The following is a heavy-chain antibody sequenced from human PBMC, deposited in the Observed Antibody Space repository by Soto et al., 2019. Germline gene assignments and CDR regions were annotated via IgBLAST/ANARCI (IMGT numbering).Heavy chain of an antibody. D-gene: IGHD2-15*01. V-gene: IGHV4-31*03. Sequence: SETLSLTCTVSGGSISSGDYYWSWIRQHPGKGLEWIGYIYYSGSTYYNPSLKSRVTISVDTSKNQFSLKLSSVAAADTAVYYCARDSSKGYCSGGSCYGWFDPWGQGTLVTVSS. CDR3: ARDSSKGYCSGGSCYGWFDP. CDR2: IYYSGST. J-gene: IGHJ5*02. CDR1: GGSISSGDYY.